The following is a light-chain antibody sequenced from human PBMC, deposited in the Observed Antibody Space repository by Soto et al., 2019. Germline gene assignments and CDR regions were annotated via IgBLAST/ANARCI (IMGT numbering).Light chain of an antibody. CDR2: DAS. CDR1: QSLTTW. V-gene: IGKV1-5*01. Sequence: DIQMTQSPSTLSASVGDRVTITCRASQSLTTWLAWYQQKPGKAPKLLIYDASSLESGVPSRFSGSGSGTEFTLTISSLQPDDFPTYYCQQYNSLPTFGGGTKVESK. CDR3: QQYNSLPT. J-gene: IGKJ4*01.